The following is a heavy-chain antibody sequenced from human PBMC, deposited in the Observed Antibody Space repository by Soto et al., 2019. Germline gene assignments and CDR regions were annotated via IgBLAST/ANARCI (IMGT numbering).Heavy chain of an antibody. J-gene: IGHJ4*02. Sequence: GGSLRLSCAASGFTFSSYGMHWVRQAPGKGLEWVAVIWYDGSNKYYADSVKGRFTISRDNSKNTLYLQMNSLRAEDTAVYYCAREPPSSGIPGLFDYWGQGTLVTVSS. V-gene: IGHV3-33*01. CDR3: AREPPSSGIPGLFDY. CDR1: GFTFSSYG. D-gene: IGHD1-20*01. CDR2: IWYDGSNK.